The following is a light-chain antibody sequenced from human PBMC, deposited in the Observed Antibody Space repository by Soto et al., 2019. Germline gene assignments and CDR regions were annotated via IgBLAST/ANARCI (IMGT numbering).Light chain of an antibody. Sequence: QSVLTQPLSASGSPGQSVTISCTGTSSDVGGYNYVSWYQQHPGKAPKLMIYEVSKRPSGVPDRFTGSKSGNTASLTVSGLQAEDEADYYCTSYAGSNNLVFGGGTQLTVL. V-gene: IGLV2-8*01. CDR2: EVS. CDR3: TSYAGSNNLV. CDR1: SSDVGGYNY. J-gene: IGLJ2*01.